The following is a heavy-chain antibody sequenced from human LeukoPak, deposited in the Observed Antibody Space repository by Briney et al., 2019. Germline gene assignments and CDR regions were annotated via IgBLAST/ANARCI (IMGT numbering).Heavy chain of an antibody. Sequence: GESLKISCKGSGYSFTSYWIGWVRQMPGKGLEWMGIIYPGDSDTRYSPSFQGQVTISADKSISTAYLQWSSLKASDTAMYYCARQAEVGATALAFDYWGQGTLVTVSS. V-gene: IGHV5-51*01. CDR3: ARQAEVGATALAFDY. D-gene: IGHD1-26*01. J-gene: IGHJ4*02. CDR1: GYSFTSYW. CDR2: IYPGDSDT.